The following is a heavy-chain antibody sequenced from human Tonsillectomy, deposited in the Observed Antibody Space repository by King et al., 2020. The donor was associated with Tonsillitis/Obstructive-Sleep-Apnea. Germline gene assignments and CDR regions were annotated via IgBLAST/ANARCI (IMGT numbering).Heavy chain of an antibody. V-gene: IGHV4-59*01. CDR1: GGSISSYY. Sequence: QLQESGPGLVKPSETLSLTCTVSGGSISSYYWSWIRQPPGKGLECIGYIFYSGGTNYNPSLKSRVTISVDTSKNQLSLQLSSVTAADTAVYYCAREVAVMNAFDIWGQGTMVTVSS. D-gene: IGHD2-15*01. CDR2: IFYSGGT. CDR3: AREVAVMNAFDI. J-gene: IGHJ3*02.